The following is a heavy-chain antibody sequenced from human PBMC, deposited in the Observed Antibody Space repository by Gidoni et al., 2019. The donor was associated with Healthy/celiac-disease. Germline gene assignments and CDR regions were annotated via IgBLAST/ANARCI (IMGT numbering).Heavy chain of an antibody. CDR3: ARGLRLLEWLLYPYYYGMDV. Sequence: QVQLVQSGAEVKKPGASVKVSCKASGYPFTSYAINWVRQATGQGLEWMGWMNPNSGNTGYAQKFQGRVTMTRNTSISTAYMELSSLRSEDTAVYYCARGLRLLEWLLYPYYYGMDVWGQGTTVTVSS. V-gene: IGHV1-8*01. CDR1: GYPFTSYA. D-gene: IGHD3-3*01. J-gene: IGHJ6*02. CDR2: MNPNSGNT.